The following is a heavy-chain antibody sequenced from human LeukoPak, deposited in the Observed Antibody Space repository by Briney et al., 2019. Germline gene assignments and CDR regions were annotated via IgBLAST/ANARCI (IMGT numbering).Heavy chain of an antibody. J-gene: IGHJ4*02. D-gene: IGHD3/OR15-3a*01. CDR3: AKSIGLVDGYYFDY. CDR2: ISSSSSYI. Sequence: GWSLRLSCSASGFTFSSYSMNWVRQAPGKGLEGVSSISSSSSYIYYADSVKGRFTISRDNAKDYLDLQMNSLRAEDTALDYCAKSIGLVDGYYFDYWGQGTLVTVSS. V-gene: IGHV3-21*04. CDR1: GFTFSSYS.